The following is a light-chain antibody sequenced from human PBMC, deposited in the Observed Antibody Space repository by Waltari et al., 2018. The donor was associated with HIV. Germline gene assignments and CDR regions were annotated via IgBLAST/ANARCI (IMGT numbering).Light chain of an antibody. CDR3: QQYNRYYT. V-gene: IGKV1-5*03. CDR1: KTINNW. J-gene: IGKJ2*01. Sequence: DIQMTQSPSILSASVGDRVTITCRASKTINNWLAWYQQKPGKAPKLLIYKASNLESGVPSRFSGSGSGTEFTLTINSLQPDDFATYYCQQYNRYYTFGQGTKLEIK. CDR2: KAS.